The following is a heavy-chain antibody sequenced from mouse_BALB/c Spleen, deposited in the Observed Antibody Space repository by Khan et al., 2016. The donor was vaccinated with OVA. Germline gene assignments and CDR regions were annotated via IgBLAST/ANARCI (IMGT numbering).Heavy chain of an antibody. CDR1: GFSLTSYG. CDR3: TRNDFYAMDY. Sequence: QVQLKQSGPGLVAPSQSLSITCTVSGFSLTSYGVHWVRQPPGKGLEWLVVIWSDGITTYNSTLKSRLSISKDNSKSQVFLKMNSLQTDDTAVYYCTRNDFYAMDYWGQGTSVTVSS. J-gene: IGHJ4*01. V-gene: IGHV2-6*02. CDR2: IWSDGIT.